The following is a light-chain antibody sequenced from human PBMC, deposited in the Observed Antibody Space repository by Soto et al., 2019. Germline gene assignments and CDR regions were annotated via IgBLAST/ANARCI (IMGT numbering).Light chain of an antibody. CDR1: QTVSTY. V-gene: IGKV3-11*01. CDR2: DTT. J-gene: IGKJ5*01. CDR3: HQRNT. Sequence: LVLTQSPVTLSLSPGDRATLSCRASQTVSTYLAWYRQVPGQPPRLLIYDTTNRAAGIPPRFSGSRSGADFTLTISSVEPEDFALYYCHQRNTFGQGTRLESK.